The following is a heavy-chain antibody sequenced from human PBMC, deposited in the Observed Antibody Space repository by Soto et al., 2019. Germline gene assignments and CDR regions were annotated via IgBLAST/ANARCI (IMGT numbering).Heavy chain of an antibody. Sequence: GESLKISCKGSGYSFTSYWISWVRQMPGKGLEWMGRIDPSDSYTNYSPSFQGHVTISADKSISTAYLQWSSLKASDTAMYYCASSPRGYCSSTSCRELGNYYGMDVWGQGTPVPVSS. CDR2: IDPSDSYT. CDR3: ASSPRGYCSSTSCRELGNYYGMDV. D-gene: IGHD2-2*01. CDR1: GYSFTSYW. J-gene: IGHJ6*02. V-gene: IGHV5-10-1*01.